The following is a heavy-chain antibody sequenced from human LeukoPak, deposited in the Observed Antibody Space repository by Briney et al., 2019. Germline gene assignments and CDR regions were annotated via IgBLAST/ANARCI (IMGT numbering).Heavy chain of an antibody. Sequence: SETLSLTCTVSGGSISSSSYYWGWIRQPPGKGLEWIGSIYYSGSTYYNPSLKSRVTISVDTSKNQFSLKLSSVTAADTAVYYCARGPGLSTPMRYWGQGTLVTVSS. D-gene: IGHD2/OR15-2a*01. J-gene: IGHJ4*02. CDR2: IYYSGST. CDR1: GGSISSSSYY. V-gene: IGHV4-39*07. CDR3: ARGPGLSTPMRY.